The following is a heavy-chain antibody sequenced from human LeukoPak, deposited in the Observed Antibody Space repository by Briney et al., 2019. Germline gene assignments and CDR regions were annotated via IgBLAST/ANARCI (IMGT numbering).Heavy chain of an antibody. J-gene: IGHJ4*02. Sequence: PGGSLRLSCAASGFTFSSYAMSWVRQAPGKGLEWVSAISGSGGSTYYADSVKRRFTISRDNSKSTLYLQMNSLRAEDTAVYYCAKDPYPHIAVAGTFGYWGQGTLVTVSS. CDR3: AKDPYPHIAVAGTFGY. CDR1: GFTFSSYA. CDR2: ISGSGGST. D-gene: IGHD6-19*01. V-gene: IGHV3-23*01.